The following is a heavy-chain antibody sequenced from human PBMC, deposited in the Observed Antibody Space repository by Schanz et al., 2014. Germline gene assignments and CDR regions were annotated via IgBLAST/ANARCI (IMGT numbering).Heavy chain of an antibody. J-gene: IGHJ6*02. CDR1: GHPFTAYY. Sequence: QVQLVQSGAEVKKPGASVKVSCKASGHPFTAYYMHWVRQAPGQGLEWMGRINPNSGGTNYAENFQGRVTMTRDTSTSTVYMELSRLTSDDTALYYCARDGHSSIWDSYCFYGLDVWGQGTTVTVSS. CDR2: INPNSGGT. V-gene: IGHV1-2*06. CDR3: ARDGHSSIWDSYCFYGLDV. D-gene: IGHD6-13*01.